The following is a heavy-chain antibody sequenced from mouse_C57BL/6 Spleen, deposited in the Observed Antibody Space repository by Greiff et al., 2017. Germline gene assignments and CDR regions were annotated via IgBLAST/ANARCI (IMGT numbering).Heavy chain of an antibody. D-gene: IGHD1-1*01. CDR3: ARSLIYGSSPFDY. Sequence: QVQLQQPGPELVKPGASVKLSCKASGYTFTSYWMHWVKQRPGQGLEWIGNINPSNGGTNYNEKFKSKATLTVDKSSSTAYMQLSSLTSEDSAVYFCARSLIYGSSPFDYGGQGTTLTVSS. J-gene: IGHJ2*01. V-gene: IGHV1-53*01. CDR1: GYTFTSYW. CDR2: INPSNGGT.